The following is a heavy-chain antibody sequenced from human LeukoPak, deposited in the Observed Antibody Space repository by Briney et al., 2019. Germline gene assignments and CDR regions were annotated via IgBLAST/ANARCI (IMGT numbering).Heavy chain of an antibody. J-gene: IGHJ6*03. V-gene: IGHV4-39*01. CDR1: GGSISSSTYY. Sequence: PSETLSLTCTVSGGSISSSTYYWGWIRQPPGKGPEWIGSIYYSGSTYYNPSLKSRVTISVDTSKSQFSLKLTSVTAADTAVYYCARTLPHYYYYYMDVWGKGTTVTVSS. CDR3: ARTLPHYYYYYMDV. CDR2: IYYSGST.